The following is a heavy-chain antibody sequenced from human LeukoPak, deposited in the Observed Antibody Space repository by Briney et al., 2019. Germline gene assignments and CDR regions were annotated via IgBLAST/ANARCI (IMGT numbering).Heavy chain of an antibody. CDR2: IIPIFGTA. CDR1: GGTFSSYA. CDR3: ARDRSWFDS. V-gene: IGHV1-69*05. J-gene: IGHJ5*01. Sequence: ASVKVSCKASGGTFSSYAISWVRQAPGQGLEWMGGIIPIFGTANYAQKFQGRVTMTRDMSTSTVYMELSSLRSEDTAVYYCARDRSWFDSWGQGTLVTVSS. D-gene: IGHD3-16*02.